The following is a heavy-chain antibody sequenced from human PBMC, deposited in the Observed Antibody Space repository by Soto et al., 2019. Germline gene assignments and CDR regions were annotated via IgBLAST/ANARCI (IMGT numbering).Heavy chain of an antibody. CDR2: VNPDTGVA. CDR1: GYTFTDYF. Sequence: RASVKVSCKASGYTFTDYFVHWVRLAPGQGLEWMGWVNPDTGVATFPQKFQGRVTVTRDASINTDYMELTHLTSEDTGIYYCARDPIRGGVPYFFDFWGRGTQVTVSS. J-gene: IGHJ4*02. CDR3: ARDPIRGGVPYFFDF. D-gene: IGHD3-16*01. V-gene: IGHV1-2*02.